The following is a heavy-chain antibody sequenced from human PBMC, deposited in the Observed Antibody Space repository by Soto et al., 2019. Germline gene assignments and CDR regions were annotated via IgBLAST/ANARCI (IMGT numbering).Heavy chain of an antibody. CDR3: ARSIQLWFYFDY. Sequence: SVKVSCKASGGTFSSYAISWVRQAPGQGLERMGGIIPIFGTANYAQKFQGRVTITADESTSTAYMELSSLRSEDTAVYYCARSIQLWFYFDYWGQGTLVTVSS. CDR1: GGTFSSYA. CDR2: IIPIFGTA. J-gene: IGHJ4*02. V-gene: IGHV1-69*13. D-gene: IGHD5-18*01.